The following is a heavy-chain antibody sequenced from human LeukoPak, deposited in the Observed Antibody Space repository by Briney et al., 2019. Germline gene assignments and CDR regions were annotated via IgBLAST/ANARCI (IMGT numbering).Heavy chain of an antibody. J-gene: IGHJ4*02. CDR2: INTNTGNP. CDR3: ARGVFTMIVYNLGY. Sequence: ASVKVSCKASGYTFTSYAMNWVRQAPGQGLEWMGWINTNTGNPTYAQGFTGRFVFSLDTSVSTAYLQISSLKAEDTAVYYCARGVFTMIVYNLGYWGQGTLVTVSS. D-gene: IGHD3-22*01. V-gene: IGHV7-4-1*02. CDR1: GYTFTSYA.